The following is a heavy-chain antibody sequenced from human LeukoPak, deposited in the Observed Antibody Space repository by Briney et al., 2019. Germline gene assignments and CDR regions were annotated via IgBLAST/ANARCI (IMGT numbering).Heavy chain of an antibody. CDR1: GYTFTGYY. D-gene: IGHD3-10*01. V-gene: IGHV1-2*02. Sequence: ASVKVSCKASGYTFTGYYMHWVRQAPGQGLEWMGWINPNSGGTNYAQKFQGRVTMTRDTSISTAYMELSRLRSDDTAVYYCARDGMVRGVIENGMDVWGQGTTVTVSS. CDR2: INPNSGGT. J-gene: IGHJ6*02. CDR3: ARDGMVRGVIENGMDV.